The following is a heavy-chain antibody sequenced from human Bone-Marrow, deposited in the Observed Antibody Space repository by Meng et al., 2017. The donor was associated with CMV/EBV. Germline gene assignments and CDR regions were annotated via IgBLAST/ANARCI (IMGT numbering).Heavy chain of an antibody. V-gene: IGHV1-2*02. D-gene: IGHD6-6*01. CDR1: GYTFTGYY. CDR3: AREYSSSLYYYYYGMDV. CDR2: INPNSGGT. J-gene: IGHJ6*02. Sequence: ASEKVSCKASGYTFTGYYMHWVRQAPGQGLEWMGWINPNSGGTNYAQKFQGRVTMTRDTSISTAYMELSRLRSDDTAVYYCAREYSSSLYYYYYGMDVWGQGTTVTVSS.